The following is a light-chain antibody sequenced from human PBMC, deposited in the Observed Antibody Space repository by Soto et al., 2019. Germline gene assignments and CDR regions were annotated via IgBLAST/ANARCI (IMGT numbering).Light chain of an antibody. J-gene: IGLJ1*01. CDR2: EGS. Sequence: QSALTQPASVSGSPGQSITISCIGTSSDVGSYNLVSWYQQHPGKAPKLMIYEGSKRPSGVSNRFSGSKSGNTASLTISGLQAEDEADYYCCSYAGSSYVFVTGTKVTVL. CDR1: SSDVGSYNL. V-gene: IGLV2-23*01. CDR3: CSYAGSSYV.